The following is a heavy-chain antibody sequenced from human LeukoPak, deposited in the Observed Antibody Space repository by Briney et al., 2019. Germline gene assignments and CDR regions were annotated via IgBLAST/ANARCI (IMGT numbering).Heavy chain of an antibody. J-gene: IGHJ3*02. Sequence: AGGSLRLSCAASGFTFSSYSMNWVRQAPGKGLEWVSSISSSSSYIYYADSVKGRFTIPRDNAKNSLYLQMNSLRAEDTAVYYCARFTFSPAAFDIWGRGTMVTVSS. CDR1: GFTFSSYS. V-gene: IGHV3-21*01. CDR2: ISSSSSYI. CDR3: ARFTFSPAAFDI.